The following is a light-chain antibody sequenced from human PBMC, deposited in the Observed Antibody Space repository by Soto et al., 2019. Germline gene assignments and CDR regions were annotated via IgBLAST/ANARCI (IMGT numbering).Light chain of an antibody. V-gene: IGKV1-27*01. CDR2: GAS. J-gene: IGKJ3*01. CDR3: QKYDSAPFT. Sequence: DIQMTQSPSSLSASVGDRVIITCRASQGISNYLAWYQQKPGKVPNVLIYGASTLQSGVPSRFSGSGSGTDFTLTITSLQPEXXATYYCQKYDSAPFTFGPGTKVDIK. CDR1: QGISNY.